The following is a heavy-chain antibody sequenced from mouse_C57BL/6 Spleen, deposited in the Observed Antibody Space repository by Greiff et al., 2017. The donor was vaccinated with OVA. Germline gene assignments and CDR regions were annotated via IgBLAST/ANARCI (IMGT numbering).Heavy chain of an antibody. V-gene: IGHV5-4*01. J-gene: IGHJ2*01. Sequence: DVMLVESGGGLVKPGGSLKLSCAASGFTFSSYAMSWVRQTPEKRLEWVATISDGGSYTYYPDNVKGRFTISRDNAKNNLYLQMSHLKSEDTAMYYCARDRYYSNYLYYFDYWGQGTTLTVSS. CDR1: GFTFSSYA. CDR2: ISDGGSYT. D-gene: IGHD2-5*01. CDR3: ARDRYYSNYLYYFDY.